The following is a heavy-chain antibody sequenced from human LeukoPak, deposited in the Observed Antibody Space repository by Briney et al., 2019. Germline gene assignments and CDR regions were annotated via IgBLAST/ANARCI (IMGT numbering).Heavy chain of an antibody. D-gene: IGHD4-11*01. CDR1: GFSFSSYW. V-gene: IGHV3-7*01. Sequence: GGSLRLSCEGSGFSFSSYWMTWVRQSPGKGPEWVANIKQDESETYTVDSVKGRFTISRDNAKNSLYLQMNSLRAEDTAVYYCAREYSNAHLDYWGQGTLVTVSS. CDR3: AREYSNAHLDY. J-gene: IGHJ4*02. CDR2: IKQDESET.